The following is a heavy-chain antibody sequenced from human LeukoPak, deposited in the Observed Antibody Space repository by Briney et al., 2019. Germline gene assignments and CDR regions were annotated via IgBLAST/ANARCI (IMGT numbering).Heavy chain of an antibody. J-gene: IGHJ4*02. CDR2: ISWNSGSI. D-gene: IGHD3-22*01. CDR1: GFTFDDYA. CDR3: AKNHYYDSSGYYNGVYFDY. V-gene: IGHV3-9*01. Sequence: GGSLRLSCAASGFTFDDYAMHWVRQAPGKGLEWVSGISWNSGSIGYADSVKGRFTISRDNAKNSLYLQMNSLRAEDTALYYCAKNHYYDSSGYYNGVYFDYWGQGTLVTVFS.